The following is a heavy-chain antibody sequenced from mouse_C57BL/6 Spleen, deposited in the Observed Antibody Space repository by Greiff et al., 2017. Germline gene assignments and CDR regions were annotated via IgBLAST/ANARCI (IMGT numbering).Heavy chain of an antibody. CDR2: IYPGDGDT. J-gene: IGHJ2*01. CDR1: GYAFSSYW. Sequence: VQLQQSGAELVKPGASVKISCKASGYAFSSYWMNWVKQRPGKGLEWIGQIYPGDGDTNYNGKFKGKATLTADKSSSTAYMQLSSLTSEDSAVYYCARDYGSSYVGDYWGQGTTLTVSS. D-gene: IGHD1-1*01. V-gene: IGHV1-80*01. CDR3: ARDYGSSYVGDY.